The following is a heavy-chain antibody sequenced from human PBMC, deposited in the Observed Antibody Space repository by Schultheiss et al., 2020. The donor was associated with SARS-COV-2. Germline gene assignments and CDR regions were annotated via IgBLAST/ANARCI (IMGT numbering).Heavy chain of an antibody. D-gene: IGHD3-10*01. V-gene: IGHV3-53*01. J-gene: IGHJ6*02. CDR3: ARDSGSTYRVDV. CDR1: GFTVSSNY. CDR2: IYSGGST. Sequence: GGSLRLSCAASGFTVSSNYMSWVRQAPGKGLEWVSVIYSGGSTYYADSVKGRFTISRDNTKNSLYLQMNSLRAEDTAIYYCARDSGSTYRVDVWGQGTTVTVSS.